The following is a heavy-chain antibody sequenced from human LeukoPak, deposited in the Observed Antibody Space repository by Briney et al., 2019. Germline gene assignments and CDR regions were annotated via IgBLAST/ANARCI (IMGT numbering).Heavy chain of an antibody. CDR3: AREVSVGPTRTLDP. CDR2: INTSGSS. V-gene: IGHV4-4*07. CDR1: GGSISSYY. Sequence: PSETLSLTCTVSGGSISSYYWSWIRQPAGKGLEWIGRINTSGSSNYNPFLKSRVTMSVDTSKNQFSLKLSYVTAADTAVYYCAREVSVGPTRTLDPWGQGTLVTVSS. D-gene: IGHD1-26*01. J-gene: IGHJ5*02.